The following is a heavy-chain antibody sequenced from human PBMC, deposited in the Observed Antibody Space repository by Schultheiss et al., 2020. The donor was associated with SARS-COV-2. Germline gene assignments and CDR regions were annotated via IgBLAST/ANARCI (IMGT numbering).Heavy chain of an antibody. D-gene: IGHD3-16*02. V-gene: IGHV3-30*07. CDR3: AKSYDYVWGSYRYKANFDY. Sequence: GESLKISCAASGFTFSSYAMHWVRQAPGKGLEWVAVISYDGSNKYYADSVKGRFTISRDNSKNTLYLQMNSLRAEDTAVYYCAKSYDYVWGSYRYKANFDYWGQGTLVTVSS. J-gene: IGHJ4*02. CDR2: ISYDGSNK. CDR1: GFTFSSYA.